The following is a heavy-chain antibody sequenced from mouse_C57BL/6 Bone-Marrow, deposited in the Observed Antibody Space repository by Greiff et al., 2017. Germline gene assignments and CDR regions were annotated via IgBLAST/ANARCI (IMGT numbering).Heavy chain of an antibody. V-gene: IGHV1-54*01. D-gene: IGHD4-1*01. Sequence: QVQLQQSGAELVRPGTSVKVSCKASGYAFTNYLIEWVKQRPGQGLEWIGVINPGSGGTNYNEKFKGKATLTADKSSSTAYMQISSLTSEDSAVYFCARGNWAWFAYWGQGTLVTVSA. CDR1: GYAFTNYL. CDR3: ARGNWAWFAY. J-gene: IGHJ3*01. CDR2: INPGSGGT.